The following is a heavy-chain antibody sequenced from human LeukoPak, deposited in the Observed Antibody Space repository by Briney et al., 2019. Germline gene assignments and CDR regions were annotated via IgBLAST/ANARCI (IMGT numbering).Heavy chain of an antibody. CDR2: IYYSGRT. J-gene: IGHJ4*02. CDR1: GGSISSYY. Sequence: SETLSLTCTVSGGSISSYYWSWIRQPPGKGLEWIGYIYYSGRTNYNPSLKSRVTISVGTSKNQFSLKLSSVTAADTAVYYCARSSTGSYFDYWGQGTLVTVSS. CDR3: ARSSTGSYFDY. D-gene: IGHD2-2*01. V-gene: IGHV4-59*01.